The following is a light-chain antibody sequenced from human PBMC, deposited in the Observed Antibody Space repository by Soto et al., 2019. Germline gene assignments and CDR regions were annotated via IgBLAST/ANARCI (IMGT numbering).Light chain of an antibody. CDR3: QQSYSTPT. CDR1: QSISSY. CDR2: AAS. V-gene: IGKV1-39*01. Sequence: DIQMTQSPSSLSASVGDRVTITCRASQSISSYLNWYQQKPGKAPKLLIYAASSLQSGVPSRFSGRGSGTEFTRTISSLQPEDFATYYCQQSYSTPTFGGGNKVETK. J-gene: IGKJ4*02.